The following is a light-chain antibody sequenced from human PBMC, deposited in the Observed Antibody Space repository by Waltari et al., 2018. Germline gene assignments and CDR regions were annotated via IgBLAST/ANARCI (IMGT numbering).Light chain of an antibody. CDR2: DIS. J-gene: IGLJ2*01. CDR3: SSYTSSSTPVV. V-gene: IGLV2-14*01. CDR1: SSDVGGYNY. Sequence: QSALTQPASVSGSPGQSITIPCTGTSSDVGGYNYVSLYQQHPGKAPKLMIYDISKRPSGVSNRFSGSTSGNTASLTISGLQAEDEADYYCSSYTSSSTPVVFGGGTKLTVL.